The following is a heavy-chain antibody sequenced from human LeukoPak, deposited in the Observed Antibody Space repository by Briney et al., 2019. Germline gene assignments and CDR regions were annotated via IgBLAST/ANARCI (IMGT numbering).Heavy chain of an antibody. CDR1: GFTFSSYA. CDR3: AKDQIYGDGGASDV. CDR2: MSATAGSR. V-gene: IGHV3-23*01. Sequence: GGSLRLSCAASGFTFSSYAMSWVRQAPGRGLEWVSGMSATAGSRYYGDLVKGRFTISRDNSKNILYLQMNSLTAEDTAVYYCAKDQIYGDGGASDVWGQGTMVIVSS. D-gene: IGHD4-17*01. J-gene: IGHJ3*01.